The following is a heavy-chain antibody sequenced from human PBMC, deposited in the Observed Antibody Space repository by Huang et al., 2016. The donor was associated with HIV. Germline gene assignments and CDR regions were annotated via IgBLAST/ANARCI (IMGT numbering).Heavy chain of an antibody. Sequence: GLVKPSETLSLTCTVSGGSISTGNYDWSWIRQPAGKGLEWVGHLSTGGSANYNPSLKSRVTISLDTSKTQFSLKLSSVPAADSAVYYCARVESGYYDAFDIWGPGTTVTVSS. V-gene: IGHV4-61*09. CDR3: ARVESGYYDAFDI. CDR2: LSTGGSA. D-gene: IGHD3-3*01. CDR1: GGSISTGNYD. J-gene: IGHJ3*02.